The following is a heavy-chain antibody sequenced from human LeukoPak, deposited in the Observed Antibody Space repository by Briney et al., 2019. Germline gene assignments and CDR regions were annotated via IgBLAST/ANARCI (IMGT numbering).Heavy chain of an antibody. D-gene: IGHD3-16*01. CDR3: AREADVWGNHYFDY. CDR2: IYYSGST. Sequence: SETPSLTCTVSGGSISSGDYYWSWIRQPPGKGLEWIGYIYYSGSTYYNPSLKSRVTISVDTSKNQFSLKLSSVTAADTAVYYCAREADVWGNHYFDYWGQGTLVTVSS. V-gene: IGHV4-30-4*01. CDR1: GGSISSGDYY. J-gene: IGHJ4*02.